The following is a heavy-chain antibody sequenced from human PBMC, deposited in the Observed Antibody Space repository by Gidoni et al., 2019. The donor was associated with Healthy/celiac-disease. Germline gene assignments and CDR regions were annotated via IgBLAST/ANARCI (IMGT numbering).Heavy chain of an antibody. J-gene: IGHJ4*02. V-gene: IGHV1-18*01. Sequence: QVQLVQSGAEVTKPGASVKVSCKASGYTFTSYGISWVRQAPGQGLEWMGWISAYNGNTNYAQKLQGRVTMTTDTSTSTAYMELRSLRSDDTAVYYCARVTSSGYDEYYFDYWGQGTLVTVSS. D-gene: IGHD5-12*01. CDR2: ISAYNGNT. CDR1: GYTFTSYG. CDR3: ARVTSSGYDEYYFDY.